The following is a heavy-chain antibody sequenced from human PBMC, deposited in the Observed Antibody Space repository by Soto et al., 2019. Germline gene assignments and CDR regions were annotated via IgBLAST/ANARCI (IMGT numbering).Heavy chain of an antibody. CDR2: INTYNGNT. V-gene: IGHV1-18*01. CDR3: ARDLLYSTRSTVRFDI. D-gene: IGHD6-13*01. J-gene: IGHJ3*02. Sequence: VQLVQSRVEVKKPGASVKVSCKAYGYTFTNYGISWVRQAPGQGLEWMGWINTYNGNTNYAQKVQGRVTMTTETSTSTAYMELRSLRSDDTAVYYCARDLLYSTRSTVRFDIWGQGTMLTVSS. CDR1: GYTFTNYG.